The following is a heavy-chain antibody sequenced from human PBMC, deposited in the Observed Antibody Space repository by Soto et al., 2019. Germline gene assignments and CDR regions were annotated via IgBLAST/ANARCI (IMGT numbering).Heavy chain of an antibody. CDR1: GFTFDDYA. J-gene: IGHJ3*02. CDR3: AKKYGPRFFLGGAFDM. Sequence: EVELVESGGGLVQPGRSLRLSCAASGFTFDDYAMHWVPQAPGKGLEWVSGITWNGGSSGYADSVKGRFTISRDNAKNSLYLQMNSLRSEDTALYYCAKKYGPRFFLGGAFDMWGQGTMVTVSS. CDR2: ITWNGGSS. V-gene: IGHV3-9*01. D-gene: IGHD2-15*01.